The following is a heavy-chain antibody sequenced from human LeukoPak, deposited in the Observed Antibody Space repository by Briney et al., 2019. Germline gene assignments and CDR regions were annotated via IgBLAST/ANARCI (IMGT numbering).Heavy chain of an antibody. CDR3: ARTYGSGSYYNEIWFDP. CDR2: IYYSGST. CDR1: GGSISSGGYY. D-gene: IGHD3-10*01. J-gene: IGHJ5*02. Sequence: SETLSLTCTVSGGSISSGGYYWSWIRQHPGKGLEWIGYIYYSGSTYHNPSLKSRVTISVDTSKNQFSPKLSSVTAADTAVYYCARTYGSGSYYNEIWFDPWGQGTLVTVSS. V-gene: IGHV4-31*03.